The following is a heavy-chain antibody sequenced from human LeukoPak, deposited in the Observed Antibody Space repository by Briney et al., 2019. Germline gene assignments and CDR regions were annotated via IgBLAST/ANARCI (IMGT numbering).Heavy chain of an antibody. CDR1: GFTFTNYW. J-gene: IGHJ4*02. CDR3: AKDDTAMVVFDY. D-gene: IGHD5-18*01. V-gene: IGHV3-74*01. Sequence: GGSLRLSCAASGFTFTNYWMHWVRQAPGMGLVWVSRLPPDELDIIYADSVKGRFTVSRDNSKNTLYLQMNSLRAEDTAVYYCAKDDTAMVVFDYWGQGTLVTVSS. CDR2: LPPDELDI.